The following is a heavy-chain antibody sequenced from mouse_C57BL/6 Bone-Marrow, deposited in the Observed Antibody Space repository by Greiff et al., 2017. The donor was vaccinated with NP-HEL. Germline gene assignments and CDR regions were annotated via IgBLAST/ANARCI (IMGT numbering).Heavy chain of an antibody. Sequence: QVQLQQPGAELVMPGASVKLSCKASGYTFTSYWMHWVKQRPGQGLEWIGEIDPSDSYTNYNQKFKGKSKLTVDKSSSPAYMQLSSLTSEDSAVYYCAREGHYYGSSYWYFDVWGTGTTVTVSS. CDR3: AREGHYYGSSYWYFDV. CDR1: GYTFTSYW. V-gene: IGHV1-69*01. J-gene: IGHJ1*03. CDR2: IDPSDSYT. D-gene: IGHD1-1*01.